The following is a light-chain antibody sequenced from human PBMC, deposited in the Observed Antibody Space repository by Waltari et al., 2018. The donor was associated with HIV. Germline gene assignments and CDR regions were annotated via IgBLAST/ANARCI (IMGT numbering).Light chain of an antibody. CDR1: TSDVGGYNF. CDR3: CSYAGNYNFDVV. CDR2: DVT. Sequence: QSALTQPRSVSGSLGQSVTISCTIPTSDVGGYNFVSWYQQHPAKAPKLMSYDVTKRPAGVPDSFSGSKSGNTASLTISGLQAEDEADYYCCSYAGNYNFDVVVGGGTNLTVL. J-gene: IGLJ2*01. V-gene: IGLV2-11*01.